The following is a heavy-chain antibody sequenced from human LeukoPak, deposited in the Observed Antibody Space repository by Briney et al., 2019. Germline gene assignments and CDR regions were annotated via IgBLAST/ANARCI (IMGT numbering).Heavy chain of an antibody. Sequence: ASVKVSCKAPGYTFTGYYMHWVRQAPGQGLEWMGWINPNSGGTNYAQKFQGRVTMTRDTSTSTAYMELSRLRSDDTAVYYCARPFNWNALHFDYWGQGTLVTVSS. V-gene: IGHV1-2*02. J-gene: IGHJ4*02. CDR2: INPNSGGT. CDR1: GYTFTGYY. CDR3: ARPFNWNALHFDY. D-gene: IGHD1-20*01.